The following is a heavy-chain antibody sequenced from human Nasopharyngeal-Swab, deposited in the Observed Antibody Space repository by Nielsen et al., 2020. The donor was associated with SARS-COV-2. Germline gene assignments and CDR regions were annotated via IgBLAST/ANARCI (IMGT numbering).Heavy chain of an antibody. Sequence: LSLTCAASGFTFSSYCMHWVRQAPGKGLEWVAVIWYDGSNKYYADSVKGRFTISRDNSKNTLYLQMNSLRAEDTAVYYCARKVGDYATYFDYWGQGTLVTVSS. CDR1: GFTFSSYC. J-gene: IGHJ4*02. CDR2: IWYDGSNK. D-gene: IGHD4-17*01. V-gene: IGHV3-33*01. CDR3: ARKVGDYATYFDY.